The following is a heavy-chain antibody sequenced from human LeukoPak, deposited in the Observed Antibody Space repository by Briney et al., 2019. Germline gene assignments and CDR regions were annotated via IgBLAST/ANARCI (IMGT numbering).Heavy chain of an antibody. CDR1: GFTVSSDL. D-gene: IGHD2/OR15-2a*01. CDR2: ISSSGSTK. J-gene: IGHJ4*02. V-gene: IGHV3-48*01. CDR3: ARGGLSIMGY. Sequence: GGSLRLSCVVSGFTVSSDLMSWVRQAPGKGLEWVSYISSSGSTKYYADSVKGRFTISRDNARNSLYLQMNSLRAEDTAVYFCARGGLSIMGYWGQGTLVTVSS.